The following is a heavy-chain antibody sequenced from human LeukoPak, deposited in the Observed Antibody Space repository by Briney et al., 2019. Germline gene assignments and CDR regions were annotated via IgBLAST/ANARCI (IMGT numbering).Heavy chain of an antibody. CDR1: GGTFSGYA. V-gene: IGHV1-69*01. CDR2: IIPIFGTA. J-gene: IGHJ6*03. CDR3: ASQYQNIVRDIVVVPAANPRYYYYYYMDV. Sequence: SVKVSCKASGGTFSGYAISWVRQAPGQGLEWMGGIIPIFGTANYAQKFQGRVTITADESTSTAYMELSSLRSEDTAVYYCASQYQNIVRDIVVVPAANPRYYYYYYMDVWGKGTTVTVSS. D-gene: IGHD2-2*01.